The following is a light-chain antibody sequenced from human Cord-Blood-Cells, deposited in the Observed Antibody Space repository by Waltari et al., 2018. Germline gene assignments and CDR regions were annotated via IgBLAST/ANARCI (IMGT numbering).Light chain of an antibody. CDR1: QSVSSY. Sequence: EIVLTQSPATLSLSPGERATLSCRARQSVSSYLAWYQQKTGQAPRLLIYDASSRATGIPARFSGSGSGSGVTLTISSLEPEDFAVYYCQQRSNWPPLTFGGGTKVEIK. V-gene: IGKV3-11*01. J-gene: IGKJ4*01. CDR2: DAS. CDR3: QQRSNWPPLT.